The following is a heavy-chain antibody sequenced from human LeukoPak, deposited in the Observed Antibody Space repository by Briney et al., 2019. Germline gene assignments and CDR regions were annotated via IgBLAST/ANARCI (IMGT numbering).Heavy chain of an antibody. J-gene: IGHJ4*02. CDR3: ARERRYSGYDFDY. D-gene: IGHD5-12*01. CDR2: ISYDGSNK. Sequence: QPGRSLRLSCAASGFTFSSYAMHWVRQAPGKGLEWVAVISYDGSNKYYADSVKGRFTISRDNSKNTLYLQMNSLRAEDTAVYYCARERRYSGYDFDYWGQGTLVTVSS. V-gene: IGHV3-30-3*01. CDR1: GFTFSSYA.